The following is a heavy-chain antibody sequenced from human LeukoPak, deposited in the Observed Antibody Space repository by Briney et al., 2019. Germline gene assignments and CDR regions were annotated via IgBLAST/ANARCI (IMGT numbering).Heavy chain of an antibody. CDR2: MNPNSGNT. CDR3: AREVLLWFGEGYYYYYGMDV. V-gene: IGHV1-8*01. J-gene: IGHJ6*02. D-gene: IGHD3-10*01. CDR1: GYTFTSYD. Sequence: ASVKVSCTASGYTFTSYDINWVRQATGQGLEWMGWMNPNSGNTGYAQKFQGRVTMTRNTSISTAYMELSSLRSEDTAVYYCAREVLLWFGEGYYYYYGMDVWGQGTTVTVSS.